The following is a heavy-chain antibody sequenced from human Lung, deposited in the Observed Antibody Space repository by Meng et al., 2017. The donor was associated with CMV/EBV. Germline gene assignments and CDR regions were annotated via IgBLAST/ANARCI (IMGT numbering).Heavy chain of an antibody. CDR1: GGSISSSSYY. Sequence: SETLSLTCTVSGGSISSSSYYWGWIRQPPGKGLEWIGSIYYSGSTYYNPSLKSRVTISADTSKNQFSLKLSSVTAADTAVYYCARDGGKYCSSTSCKSKYYYYGMDVWGQGTTVTVSS. V-gene: IGHV4-39*07. CDR3: ARDGGKYCSSTSCKSKYYYYGMDV. CDR2: IYYSGST. J-gene: IGHJ6*02. D-gene: IGHD2-2*01.